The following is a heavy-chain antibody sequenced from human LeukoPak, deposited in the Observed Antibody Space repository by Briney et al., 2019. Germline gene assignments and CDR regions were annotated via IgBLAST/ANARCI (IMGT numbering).Heavy chain of an antibody. CDR2: IYHSGST. CDR3: ARDHSEGWFDP. CDR1: GGSISSGGYS. Sequence: PSETLSLTCAVSGGSISSGGYSWSWIRQPPGKGLEWIGYIYHSGSTYYNPSLKSRVTISVDRSKNQFSLKLSSVTAADTAVYYCARDHSEGWFDPWGQGTLVTVSS. J-gene: IGHJ5*02. V-gene: IGHV4-30-2*01.